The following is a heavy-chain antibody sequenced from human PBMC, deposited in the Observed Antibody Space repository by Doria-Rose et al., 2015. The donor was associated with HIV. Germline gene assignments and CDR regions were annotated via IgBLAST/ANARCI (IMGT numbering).Heavy chain of an antibody. J-gene: IGHJ4*02. V-gene: IGHV2-26*01. D-gene: IGHD6-13*01. CDR3: ARIKSSRWYHKYYFDF. Sequence: QVTLKESGPVLVKPTETLTLTCTVSGVSLSSPGMGVSWIRQPPGKALEWLANIFSDDERYYKTSLTSRLTIYRSTSKSQVVLTMTDMDPVDTATYYCARIKSSRWYHKYYFDFWGQGTLVIVSA. CDR1: GVSLSSPGMG. CDR2: IFSDDER.